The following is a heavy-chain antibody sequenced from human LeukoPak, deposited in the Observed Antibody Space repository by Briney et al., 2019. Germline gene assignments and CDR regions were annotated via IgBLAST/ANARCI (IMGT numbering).Heavy chain of an antibody. Sequence: VASVKVSCKASGYTFTSYGISWVRQAPGQGLEWMGWISAYNGNTNYAQKLQGRVTMTTDTSTSTAYMELRSLRSDDTAVYFCARSRVRDTYYYDSSGQPTNWYFDLWGRGTLVTVSS. V-gene: IGHV1-18*01. CDR1: GYTFTSYG. D-gene: IGHD3-22*01. CDR2: ISAYNGNT. CDR3: ARSRVRDTYYYDSSGQPTNWYFDL. J-gene: IGHJ2*01.